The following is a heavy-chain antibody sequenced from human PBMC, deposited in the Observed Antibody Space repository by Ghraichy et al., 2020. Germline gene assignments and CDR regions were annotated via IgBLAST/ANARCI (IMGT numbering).Heavy chain of an antibody. CDR2: ISGSGGST. Sequence: GGSLRLSCAASGFTFSSYAMNWVRQAPGKGLEWVSAISGSGGSTYYADSVKGRFTISRDNSKNTLYLQMNSLRAEDTAVYYCAKRGGYCSGGSCYKSWYFDLWGRGTLVTVSS. CDR3: AKRGGYCSGGSCYKSWYFDL. D-gene: IGHD2-15*01. CDR1: GFTFSSYA. J-gene: IGHJ2*01. V-gene: IGHV3-23*01.